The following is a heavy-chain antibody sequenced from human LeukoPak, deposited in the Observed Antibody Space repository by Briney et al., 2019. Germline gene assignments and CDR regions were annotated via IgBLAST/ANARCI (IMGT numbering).Heavy chain of an antibody. CDR2: IYYSGST. D-gene: IGHD3-3*01. CDR1: GGSISSGGYY. V-gene: IGHV4-31*03. Sequence: PSQTLSLTCTVSGGSISSGGYYWSWIRQHPGTGLEWIGYIYYSGSTYYNPSLKSRVTISVDTSKNQFSLKLSSVTAADTAVYYCARQERYDFWSGYLDYWGQGTLVTVSS. J-gene: IGHJ4*02. CDR3: ARQERYDFWSGYLDY.